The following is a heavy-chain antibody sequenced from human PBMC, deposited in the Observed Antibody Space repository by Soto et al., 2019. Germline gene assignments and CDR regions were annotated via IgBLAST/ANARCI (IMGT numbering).Heavy chain of an antibody. J-gene: IGHJ4*02. CDR3: ARGIVGAKGSDY. V-gene: IGHV4-34*01. CDR1: GGSFSGYY. CDR2: INHSGST. Sequence: QVQLQQWGAGLLKPSETLSLTCAVYGGSFSGYYWSWIRQPPGKGLEWIGEINHSGSTNYNPSLKRRVTISEDTSKNQFSLKLSSVTAADTAVYYCARGIVGAKGSDYWGQGTLVTVSS. D-gene: IGHD1-26*01.